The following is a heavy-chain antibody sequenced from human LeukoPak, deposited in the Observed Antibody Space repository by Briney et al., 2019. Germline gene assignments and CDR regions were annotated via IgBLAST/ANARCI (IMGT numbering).Heavy chain of an antibody. Sequence: GGSLRLSCVASGFTFSRYWMSWVRQAPGKGLEWVANIKQDGSEKYYVDSVKGRFIISRDNAKNSLYLEMNNQRAEDTAVYYCARVDWYYEGLGTYSPGWFDPWGQGTLVTVSS. CDR1: GFTFSRYW. J-gene: IGHJ5*02. V-gene: IGHV3-7*01. CDR3: ARVDWYYEGLGTYSPGWFDP. D-gene: IGHD3-10*01. CDR2: IKQDGSEK.